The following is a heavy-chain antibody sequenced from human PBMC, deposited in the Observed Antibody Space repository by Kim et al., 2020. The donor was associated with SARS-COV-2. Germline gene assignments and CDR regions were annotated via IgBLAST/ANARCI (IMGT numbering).Heavy chain of an antibody. CDR1: GGSISSSSYY. CDR3: SYDSSGYDYYYYGMDV. V-gene: IGHV4-39*01. J-gene: IGHJ6*02. D-gene: IGHD3-22*01. Sequence: SETLSLTCTVSGGSISSSSYYWGWIRQPPGKGLEWIGSIYYSGSTYYNPSLKSRVTISVDTSKNQFSLKLSSVTAADTAVYYCSYDSSGYDYYYYGMDVWGQGTTVTVSS. CDR2: IYYSGST.